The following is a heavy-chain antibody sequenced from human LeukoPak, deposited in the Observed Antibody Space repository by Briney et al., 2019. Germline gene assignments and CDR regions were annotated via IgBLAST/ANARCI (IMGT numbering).Heavy chain of an antibody. CDR1: GHTFTSYD. CDR2: MNPNSGNT. V-gene: IGHV1-8*01. D-gene: IGHD3-3*01. J-gene: IGHJ6*02. Sequence: ASVKVSCKASGHTFTSYDINWVRQATGQGLEWMGWMNPNSGNTGYAQKFQGRVTMTRNTSISTAYMELSSLRSEDTAVYYCARSGRSLTYYDFWSGYSGNYYYYGMDVWGQGTTVTVSS. CDR3: ARSGRSLTYYDFWSGYSGNYYYYGMDV.